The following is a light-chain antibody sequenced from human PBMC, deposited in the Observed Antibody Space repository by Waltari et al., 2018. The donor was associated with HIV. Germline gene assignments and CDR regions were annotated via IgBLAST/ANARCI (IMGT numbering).Light chain of an antibody. Sequence: EIVLTQSPGTLSLSPGERATLSCRASQSVSSTYLAWYQQKPGQAPSLLIYGASSRATGISDRFSGSGSVTDFTLAISRVEPEDFAAYYCQQYGNSLITFGQVTRLAIK. CDR3: QQYGNSLIT. CDR1: QSVSSTY. V-gene: IGKV3-20*01. J-gene: IGKJ5*01. CDR2: GAS.